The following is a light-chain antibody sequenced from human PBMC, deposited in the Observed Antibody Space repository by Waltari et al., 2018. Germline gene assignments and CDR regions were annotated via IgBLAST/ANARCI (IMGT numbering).Light chain of an antibody. CDR1: SSNIGSNS. CDR2: MSD. J-gene: IGLJ1*01. V-gene: IGLV1-47*01. CDR3: AAWDDSLSGFYV. Sequence: QSVLTQPPSASGNPGQSVTISCSGRSSNIGSNSVYWYQHLPGTAPKLLIFMSDQRPSGVPYRFFGSKSGTSASLAISGLRSEDEADYYCAAWDDSLSGFYVFGTGTKVTVL.